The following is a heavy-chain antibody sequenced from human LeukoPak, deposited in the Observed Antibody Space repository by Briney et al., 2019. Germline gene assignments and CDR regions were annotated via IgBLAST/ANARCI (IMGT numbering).Heavy chain of an antibody. CDR3: AKAVGPYFDSSAYHDY. CDR2: ISWNSGII. V-gene: IGHV3-9*01. D-gene: IGHD3-22*01. Sequence: GGSLRLSCAASGFTFDEYAIHWVRQAPGKGLEWIPGISWNSGIINYADSVKGRFTISRDNAKNSLYLQMNSLRAEDTALYYVAKAVGPYFDSSAYHDYWGQGTLSPSPQ. CDR1: GFTFDEYA. J-gene: IGHJ4*02.